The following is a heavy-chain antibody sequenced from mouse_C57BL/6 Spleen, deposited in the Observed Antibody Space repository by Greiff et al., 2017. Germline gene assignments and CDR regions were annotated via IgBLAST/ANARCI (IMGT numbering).Heavy chain of an antibody. CDR3: ASGYYCGEGYFDV. CDR2: INPNNGGT. Sequence: VQLQQSGPELVKPGASVKIPCKASGYTFTDYNMDWVKQSHGKSLEWIGDINPNNGGTIYNQKFKGKATLTVDESSSTAYMELRSLTSEDTAVYYCASGYYCGEGYFDVWGTGTTVTVSS. CDR1: GYTFTDYN. V-gene: IGHV1-18*01. D-gene: IGHD1-1*01. J-gene: IGHJ1*03.